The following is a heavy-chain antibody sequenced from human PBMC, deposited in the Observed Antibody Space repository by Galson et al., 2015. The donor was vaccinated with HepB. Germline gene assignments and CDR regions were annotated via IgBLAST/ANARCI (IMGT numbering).Heavy chain of an antibody. CDR3: AKVVIAIPGIGGWFDP. D-gene: IGHD2-21*01. Sequence: SLRLSCAASGFTFDDYAMHWVRQAPGKGLEWVSGISWNSGSIGYADSVKGRFTISRDNAKNSLYLQMNSLRAEDTALYYCAKVVIAIPGIGGWFDPWGQGTLVTVSS. CDR2: ISWNSGSI. J-gene: IGHJ5*02. CDR1: GFTFDDYA. V-gene: IGHV3-9*01.